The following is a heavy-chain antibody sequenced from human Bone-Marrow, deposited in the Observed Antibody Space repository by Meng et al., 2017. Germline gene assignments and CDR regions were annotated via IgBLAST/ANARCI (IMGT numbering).Heavy chain of an antibody. D-gene: IGHD6-19*01. V-gene: IGHV3-33*01. J-gene: IGHJ6*02. CDR3: ARGSVAGRRWYYYGMDV. Sequence: GESLKISCAASGFTFSSYGMHWVRQAPGKGLEWVAVIWYDGSNKYYADSVKGRFTISRDNSKNTLYLQMNSLRAEDTAVYYCARGSVAGRRWYYYGMDVWGQGTTVTVSS. CDR1: GFTFSSYG. CDR2: IWYDGSNK.